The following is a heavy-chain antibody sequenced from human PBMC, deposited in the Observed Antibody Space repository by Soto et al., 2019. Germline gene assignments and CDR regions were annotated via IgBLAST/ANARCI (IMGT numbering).Heavy chain of an antibody. J-gene: IGHJ4*02. CDR2: ITGSGGST. CDR3: ARPRTGSYGGQLDS. D-gene: IGHD1-26*01. V-gene: IGHV3-23*01. CDR1: GFTFSSYA. Sequence: EVQLLESGGGLVQPGGSLRLSCVASGFTFSSYAMTWVRQAPGKGLEWVSSITGSGGSTYSADSVKGRFTISRDNSGNTLFLQMNNLRAEDTAIYYCARPRTGSYGGQLDSWGQGTLVIVSP.